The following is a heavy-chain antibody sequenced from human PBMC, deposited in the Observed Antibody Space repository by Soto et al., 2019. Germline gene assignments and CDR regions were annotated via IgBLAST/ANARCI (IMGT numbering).Heavy chain of an antibody. CDR2: IYYSGST. D-gene: IGHD4-17*01. CDR3: ARWRSTVVTPNWFDP. J-gene: IGHJ5*02. V-gene: IGHV4-59*08. Sequence: QVQLQESGPGLVKPSETLSLTCTVSGGSISSYYWRWIRQPPGKGLEWIGYIYYSGSTNYNPSLKSRVTISVDTSKNQFSLKLSSVTAADTAVYYCARWRSTVVTPNWFDPWGQGTLVTVSS. CDR1: GGSISSYY.